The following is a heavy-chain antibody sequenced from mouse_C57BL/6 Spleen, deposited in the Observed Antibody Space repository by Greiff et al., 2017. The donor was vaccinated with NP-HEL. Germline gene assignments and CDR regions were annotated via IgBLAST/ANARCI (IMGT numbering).Heavy chain of an antibody. V-gene: IGHV1-53*01. CDR2: INPSNGGT. D-gene: IGHD2-5*01. Sequence: VQLQQPGTELVKPGASVKLSCKASGYTFTSYWMHWVKQRPGQGLEWIGNINPSNGGTNYNEKFKSKATLTVDKSSSTAYMQLSSLTSEDSAVYYCARSNYSNFPWFAYWGQGTLVTVSA. CDR3: ARSNYSNFPWFAY. CDR1: GYTFTSYW. J-gene: IGHJ3*01.